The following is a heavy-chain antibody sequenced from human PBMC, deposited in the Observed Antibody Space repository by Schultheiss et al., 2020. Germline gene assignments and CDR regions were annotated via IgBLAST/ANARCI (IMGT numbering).Heavy chain of an antibody. CDR1: GFTFSSYG. CDR2: IWYDGSDK. J-gene: IGHJ3*02. CDR3: ARAGDAFDI. Sequence: SCASSGFTFSSYGMHWVRQAPGKGLEWVAVIWYDGSDKYYADFVKGRFTISRDNSKNTLYLQMNSLRAEDTAVYYCARAGDAFDIWGQGTMVTVSS. V-gene: IGHV3-33*01.